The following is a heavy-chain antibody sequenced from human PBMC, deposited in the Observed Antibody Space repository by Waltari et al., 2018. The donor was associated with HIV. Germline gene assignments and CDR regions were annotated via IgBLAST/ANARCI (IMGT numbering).Heavy chain of an antibody. Sequence: QVQLHESGPGLVRPSETLSLTCAVSDYSITSGYYWVWIRQTSGKGLEWIATFHHSDNSYFNPSLQSRTSLSVDSSKNEVYLKLTSVTAADTAIYFCARGLGYSSSSVGYNWFDPWGQGTLVTVSS. J-gene: IGHJ5*02. D-gene: IGHD6-6*01. V-gene: IGHV4-38-2*01. CDR2: FHHSDNS. CDR3: ARGLGYSSSSVGYNWFDP. CDR1: DYSITSGYY.